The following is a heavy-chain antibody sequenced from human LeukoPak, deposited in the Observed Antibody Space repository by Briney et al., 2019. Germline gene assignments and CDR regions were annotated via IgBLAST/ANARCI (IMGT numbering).Heavy chain of an antibody. D-gene: IGHD3-10*01. CDR1: GYTFTGYY. CDR3: ARGRGNWFDP. J-gene: IGHJ5*02. CDR2: MNPYSGGT. Sequence: ASVTVSCKASGYTFTGYYMHWVRQAPGQGLEWMGWMNPYSGGTNYAQKFQGRVTMTRNTSISTAYMELSSLRSEDTAVYYCARGRGNWFDPWGQGTLVTVSS. V-gene: IGHV1-2*02.